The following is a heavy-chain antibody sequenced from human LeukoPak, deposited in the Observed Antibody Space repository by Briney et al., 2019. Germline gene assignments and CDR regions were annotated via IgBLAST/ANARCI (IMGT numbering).Heavy chain of an antibody. CDR1: GFIFSSYW. CDR3: ARGGAVAGTGDY. J-gene: IGHJ4*02. Sequence: GGSLRLSCAASGFIFSSYWMHWVRHAPGKGLVWVSRIKSDGSSTSYADSVKGRFTISRDNAKNTLYLQMNSLRAEDTAVYYCARGGAVAGTGDYWGKGTLVTVSS. CDR2: IKSDGSST. D-gene: IGHD6-19*01. V-gene: IGHV3-74*01.